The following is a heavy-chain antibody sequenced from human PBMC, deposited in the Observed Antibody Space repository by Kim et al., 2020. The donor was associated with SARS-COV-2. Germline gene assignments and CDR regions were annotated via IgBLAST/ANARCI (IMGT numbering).Heavy chain of an antibody. V-gene: IGHV4-61*02. J-gene: IGHJ3*02. CDR1: GGSISSGSYY. D-gene: IGHD3-9*01. CDR3: ARGDYYDILTGYFSAFDI. CDR2: IYTSGST. Sequence: SETLSLTCTVSGGSISSGSYYWSWIRQPAGKGLEWIGRIYTSGSTNYNPSLKSRVTISVDTSKNQFSLKLSSVTAADTAVYYCARGDYYDILTGYFSAFDIWGQGTMVTVSS.